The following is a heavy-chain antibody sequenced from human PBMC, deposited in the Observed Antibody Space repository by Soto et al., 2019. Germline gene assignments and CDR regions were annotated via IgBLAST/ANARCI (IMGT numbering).Heavy chain of an antibody. CDR1: GFTFRSYA. J-gene: IGHJ4*02. V-gene: IGHV3-33*01. CDR2: IWNDGSNK. CDR3: ARGNRSFGFDL. D-gene: IGHD1-26*01. Sequence: QVQLVESGGGVVQPGRSLRLSCAASGFTFRSYATHWVRQAPGKGLEWVALIWNDGSNKYYADSVKGRFTISRDNSKNTLYLQMNSLRAEDTAVFYCARGNRSFGFDLWGQGTLVTVSS.